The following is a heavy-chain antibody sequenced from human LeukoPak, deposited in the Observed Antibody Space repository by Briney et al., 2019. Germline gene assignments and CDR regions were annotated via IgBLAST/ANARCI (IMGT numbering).Heavy chain of an antibody. D-gene: IGHD2-2*01. J-gene: IGHJ6*02. Sequence: SETLSLTCTVSGGSISSGGYYWSWIRQHPGKGLEWIGYIYYSGSTYYNPSLKSRVTISVDTSKNQFSLKLSSVTAADTAVYYCARSLDTSYALYYYYYGMDVWGQGTMVTVSS. CDR3: ARSLDTSYALYYYYYGMDV. CDR2: IYYSGST. V-gene: IGHV4-31*03. CDR1: GGSISSGGYY.